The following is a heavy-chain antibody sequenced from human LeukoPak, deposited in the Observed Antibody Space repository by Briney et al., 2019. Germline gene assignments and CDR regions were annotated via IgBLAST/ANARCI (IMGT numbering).Heavy chain of an antibody. D-gene: IGHD5-12*01. CDR2: INPDGDGM. CDR3: AAWTDRGYSY. CDR1: GFTFSSYW. V-gene: IGHV3-7*01. Sequence: GGSLRLSCAASGFTFSSYWMNWIRQAPGKGLEWVANINPDGDGMRFVDSVKGRFTMSRDNAQSSLHLQMNSLRVEDTAFYYCAAWTDRGYSYWGQGVLVAVSS. J-gene: IGHJ4*02.